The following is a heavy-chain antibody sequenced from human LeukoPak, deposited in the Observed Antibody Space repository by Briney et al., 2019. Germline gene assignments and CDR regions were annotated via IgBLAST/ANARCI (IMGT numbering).Heavy chain of an antibody. J-gene: IGHJ4*02. Sequence: GSLRLSCAASGFTFSSYGMHWVRQAPGKGLEWAAIISDDGNNLGYADSVKGRFTISRDNSKDTLSLQMDSLTAEDTAVYYCAKDRGTIFNVLNYHFDLWGQGVLVTVSS. CDR3: AKDRGTIFNVLNYHFDL. CDR1: GFTFSSYG. V-gene: IGHV3-30*06. D-gene: IGHD3-3*02. CDR2: ISDDGNNL.